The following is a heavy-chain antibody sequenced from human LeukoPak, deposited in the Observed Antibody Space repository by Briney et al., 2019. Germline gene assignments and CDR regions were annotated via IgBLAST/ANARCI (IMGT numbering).Heavy chain of an antibody. CDR1: GGSITKYG. Sequence: SETLSLTCKVSGGSITKYGWSWIRQSPGRGLEWIGSIYASGNIKYNPSLKSRITISEDMSRNHFSLELSAVTAADTATYYCARTTFYEILTGYSLFDYWGQGTQVAVSS. CDR3: ARTTFYEILTGYSLFDY. J-gene: IGHJ4*02. D-gene: IGHD3-9*01. V-gene: IGHV4-4*07. CDR2: IYASGNI.